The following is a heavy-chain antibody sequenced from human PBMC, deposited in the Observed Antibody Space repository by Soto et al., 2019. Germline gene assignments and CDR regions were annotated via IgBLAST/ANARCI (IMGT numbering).Heavy chain of an antibody. Sequence: SETLSLTCTVSGGSISSYYWSWIRQPPGKGLEWIGYIYYSGSTNYNPSLKSRVTISVDTSKNQFSLKLSSVTAADTALYYCARGELELLAFDIWGQGTMVTVSS. CDR2: IYYSGST. J-gene: IGHJ3*02. CDR1: GGSISSYY. CDR3: ARGELELLAFDI. D-gene: IGHD1-7*01. V-gene: IGHV4-59*01.